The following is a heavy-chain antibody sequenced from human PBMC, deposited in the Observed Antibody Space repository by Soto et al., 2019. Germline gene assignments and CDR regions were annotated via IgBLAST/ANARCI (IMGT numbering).Heavy chain of an antibody. CDR3: ARRSCSYDILTGSCYYQYYFGLEV. CDR1: GGSVSSGAYH. CDR2: IYYSGST. V-gene: IGHV4-61*08. D-gene: IGHD3-9*01. J-gene: IGHJ6*02. Sequence: QVQLQESGPGLVKPSETLSLTCTVSGGSVSSGAYHWSWIRLPPGKGLEWIGYIYYSGSTKYNPSLTSRVTISVDTSKDQFYLTLSSVTAADTAVYYCARRSCSYDILTGSCYYQYYFGLEVWGQGTTVTVSS.